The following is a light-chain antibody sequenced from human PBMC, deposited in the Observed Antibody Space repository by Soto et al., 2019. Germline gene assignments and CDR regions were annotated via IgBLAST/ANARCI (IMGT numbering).Light chain of an antibody. Sequence: DIQMTQSPSSVSASVGDRVTITCRASQGISSWLAWYQQKPGKAPTLLIYPAASLQSGVPARFSGSESVTHFASKVSSLQHEDFATYYSHPATSLPYTFCQGTQLEIK. J-gene: IGKJ2*01. CDR3: HPATSLPYT. CDR1: QGISSW. CDR2: PAA. V-gene: IGKV1D-12*01.